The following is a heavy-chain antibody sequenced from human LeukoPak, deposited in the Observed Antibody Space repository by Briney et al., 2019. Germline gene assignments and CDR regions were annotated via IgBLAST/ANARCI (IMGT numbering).Heavy chain of an antibody. CDR3: AKVVAPNGYMGPFDY. V-gene: IGHV3-33*06. D-gene: IGHD5-24*01. Sequence: GGSLRLSCAASGFTFSSYGMHWVRQAPGKGLEWVAGIWYDGSNKYYADSVKGRFTISRDNSKNTLYLQMNSLRAEDTAVYYCAKVVAPNGYMGPFDYWGQGTLVTVSS. CDR2: IWYDGSNK. CDR1: GFTFSSYG. J-gene: IGHJ4*02.